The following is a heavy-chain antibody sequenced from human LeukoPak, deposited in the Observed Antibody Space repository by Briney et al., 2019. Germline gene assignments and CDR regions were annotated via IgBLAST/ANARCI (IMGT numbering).Heavy chain of an antibody. CDR1: GGSISSHY. CDR2: IYYSGST. V-gene: IGHV4-59*11. D-gene: IGHD3-3*01. J-gene: IGHJ6*03. CDR3: ARAYHDFWSGYYVHNYYYYYYMDV. Sequence: SETLSLTCTVSGGSISSHYGSWIRQPPGKGLEWIGYIYYSGSTNYNPSLKSRVTISVDTSKNQFSLKLSSVTAADMAVYYCARAYHDFWSGYYVHNYYYYYYMDVWGKGTTVTVSS.